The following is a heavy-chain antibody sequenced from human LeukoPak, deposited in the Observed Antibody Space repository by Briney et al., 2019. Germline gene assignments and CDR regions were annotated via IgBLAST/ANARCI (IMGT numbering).Heavy chain of an antibody. Sequence: SCKASGGTFSSYAMHWVRQAPGKGLEWVAVISYDGSNKYYADSVKGRFTISRDNSKNTLYLQMNSLRAEDTAVYYCARDFSSMVRGVIIDWGQGTLVTVSS. CDR2: ISYDGSNK. CDR3: ARDFSSMVRGVIID. CDR1: GGTFSSYA. D-gene: IGHD3-10*01. V-gene: IGHV3-30-3*01. J-gene: IGHJ4*02.